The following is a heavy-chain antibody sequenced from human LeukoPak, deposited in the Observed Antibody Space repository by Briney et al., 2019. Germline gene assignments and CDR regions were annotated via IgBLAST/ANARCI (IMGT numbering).Heavy chain of an antibody. CDR1: GFTFSSYD. V-gene: IGHV3-13*01. CDR2: IGTAGDT. J-gene: IGHJ3*02. Sequence: GGSLRLSCAASGFTFSSYDMHWVRQATGKGPEWVSAIGTAGDTYYPGSVKGRFTISRENAKNSLYLQMNSLRAEDTAVYYCARGFSDYYDSSTDAFDIWGQGTMVTVSS. D-gene: IGHD3-22*01. CDR3: ARGFSDYYDSSTDAFDI.